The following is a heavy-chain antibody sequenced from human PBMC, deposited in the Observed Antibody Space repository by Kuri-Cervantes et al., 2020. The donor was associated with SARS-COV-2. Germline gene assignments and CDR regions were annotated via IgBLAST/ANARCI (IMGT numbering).Heavy chain of an antibody. D-gene: IGHD4-11*01. CDR2: INPSGGST. J-gene: IGHJ4*02. Sequence: ASVKVSWKASGYTFTSYGISWVRQAPGQGLEWMGIINPSGGSTSYAEKFQGRVTMTRETSTSTVYMELSSLRSEDTAVYYCARGSAGGRYSNYVLDYWGQGTLVTVSS. V-gene: IGHV1-46*01. CDR3: ARGSAGGRYSNYVLDY. CDR1: GYTFTSYG.